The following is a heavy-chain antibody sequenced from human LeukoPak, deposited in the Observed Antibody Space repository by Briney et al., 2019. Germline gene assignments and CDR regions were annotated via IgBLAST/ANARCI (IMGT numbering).Heavy chain of an antibody. CDR2: ISNNGGYT. J-gene: IGHJ4*02. V-gene: IGHV3-23*01. CDR3: AREVPAAISHRTTGSHYFDY. CDR1: GFTFSSSA. D-gene: IGHD2-2*02. Sequence: GGSLRLSCAASGFTFSSSAMSWVRQAPGKGLEWVSAISNNGGYTYYADSVQGRFTISRDNSKSTLCLQMNSLRAEDTAVYYCAREVPAAISHRTTGSHYFDYWGQGTLVTVSS.